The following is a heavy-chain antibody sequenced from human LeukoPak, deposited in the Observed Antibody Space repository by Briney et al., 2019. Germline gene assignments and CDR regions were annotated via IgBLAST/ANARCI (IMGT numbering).Heavy chain of an antibody. CDR2: INPSGGST. J-gene: IGHJ5*02. Sequence: ASVKVSCKASGYTFTGYYMHWVRQAPGQGLEWMGIINPSGGSTSYAQKFQGRVTMTRDTSTSTVYMELSSLRSEDTAVYYCATSTYYDFWSGPQGFDPWGQGTLVTVSS. V-gene: IGHV1-46*01. CDR1: GYTFTGYY. CDR3: ATSTYYDFWSGPQGFDP. D-gene: IGHD3-3*01.